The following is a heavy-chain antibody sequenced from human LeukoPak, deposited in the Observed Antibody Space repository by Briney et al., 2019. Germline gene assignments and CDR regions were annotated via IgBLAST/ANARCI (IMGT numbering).Heavy chain of an antibody. V-gene: IGHV1-2*02. Sequence: GASVKVSCKASGYKFIDFYMHWLRQAPGQGPEWMGWINPNSGGTNYAQKFQGRVTMTRDTSISTAYMELSRLRSDDTAVYYCARDRSVDYGDYWGQGTLVTVSS. D-gene: IGHD3-3*01. J-gene: IGHJ4*02. CDR1: GYKFIDFY. CDR3: ARDRSVDYGDY. CDR2: INPNSGGT.